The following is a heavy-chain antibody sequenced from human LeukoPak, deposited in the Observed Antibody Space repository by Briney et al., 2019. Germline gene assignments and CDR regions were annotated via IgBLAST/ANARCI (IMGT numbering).Heavy chain of an antibody. V-gene: IGHV4-59*11. CDR3: ARDLVAVTKGFDI. D-gene: IGHD4-17*01. CDR2: ISYIGST. CDR1: ADSFSSHY. Sequence: PSETLSLTCAVSADSFSSHYWTWIRQPPGKGLEWIGYISYIGSTNYNPSLKSRVTISIDTSKNQFSLKLSSVTAADTAVYYCARDLVAVTKGFDIWGQGTMVPVSS. J-gene: IGHJ3*02.